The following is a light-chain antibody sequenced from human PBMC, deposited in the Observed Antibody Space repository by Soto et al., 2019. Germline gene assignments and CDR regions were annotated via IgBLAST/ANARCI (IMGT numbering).Light chain of an antibody. V-gene: IGLV2-14*01. J-gene: IGLJ2*01. CDR1: SSDVGGYNY. CDR2: EVN. CDR3: SSSSSSNTLL. Sequence: QSALTQPASVSGSPGQSITISCTGTSSDVGGYNYVSWYQQHPGKAPKLMIYEVNNRPSGVSHRFSGSKSGNRASLTISGLQSEDEADYYCSSSSSSNTLLFGGGTKLTVL.